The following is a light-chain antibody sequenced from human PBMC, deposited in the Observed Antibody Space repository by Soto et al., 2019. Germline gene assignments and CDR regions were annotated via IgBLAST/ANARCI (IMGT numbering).Light chain of an antibody. V-gene: IGKV3-20*01. J-gene: IGKJ1*01. CDR1: HNVSSTY. CDR3: QQYGSSPRT. Sequence: PGERATLSCRASHNVSSTYLAWYQQKPGQAPRLLIYGASSRATGTPDRFSGSGSGTDFTLTISRLEPEDFAVYYCQQYGSSPRTFGQGTQVES. CDR2: GAS.